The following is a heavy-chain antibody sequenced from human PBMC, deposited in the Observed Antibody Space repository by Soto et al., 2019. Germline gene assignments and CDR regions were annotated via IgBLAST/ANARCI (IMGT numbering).Heavy chain of an antibody. CDR3: ARWGRRSIAARLNPEDYYYYYMDV. CDR1: GGSISSGGYY. Sequence: SETLSLTCTVSGGSISSGGYYWSWIRQHPGKGLEWIGYIYHSGSTYYNPSLKSRVTISVDTSKNQFSLKLSSVTAADTAVYYCARWGRRSIAARLNPEDYYYYYMDVWGKGTTVTVSS. V-gene: IGHV4-31*03. J-gene: IGHJ6*03. D-gene: IGHD6-6*01. CDR2: IYHSGST.